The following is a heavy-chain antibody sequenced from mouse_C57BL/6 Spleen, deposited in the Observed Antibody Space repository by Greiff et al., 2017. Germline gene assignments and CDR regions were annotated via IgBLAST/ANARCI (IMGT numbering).Heavy chain of an antibody. J-gene: IGHJ1*03. CDR1: GYTFTDYN. CDR2: INHNNGGT. Sequence: EVQVVESGPELVKPGASVKIPCKASGYTFTDYNMDWVKQSHGKSLEWIGDINHNNGGTIYNQKFKGKATLTVDKSTSTAYMELRSLTSEDTAVYYCASSYYCGSSYGYFDVWGTGTTVTVSS. CDR3: ASSYYCGSSYGYFDV. D-gene: IGHD1-1*01. V-gene: IGHV1-18*01.